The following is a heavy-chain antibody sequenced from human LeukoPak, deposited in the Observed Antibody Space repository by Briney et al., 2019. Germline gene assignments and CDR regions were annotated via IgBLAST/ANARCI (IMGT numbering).Heavy chain of an antibody. CDR3: ARWEYCSGGSCYPYFDY. Sequence: PGGSLRLSCAASGFTFSSYSMNWVRQAPGKGLEWVSSISSSSSYIYYADSVKGRFTISRGNAKNSLYLQMNSLRAEDTAVYYCARWEYCSGGSCYPYFDYWGQGTLVTVSS. V-gene: IGHV3-21*01. J-gene: IGHJ4*02. CDR1: GFTFSSYS. CDR2: ISSSSSYI. D-gene: IGHD2-15*01.